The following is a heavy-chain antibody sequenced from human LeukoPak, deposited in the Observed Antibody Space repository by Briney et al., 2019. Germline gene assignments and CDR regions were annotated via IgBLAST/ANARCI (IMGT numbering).Heavy chain of an antibody. CDR2: VSGSGHTT. V-gene: IGHV3-23*01. CDR1: GFTFSSYA. J-gene: IGHJ4*02. D-gene: IGHD3-22*01. CDR3: ARDNYYYDSSGYPDY. Sequence: PGGSLRLSCAASGFTFSSYALSWVRQAPGKGMEWVSTVSGSGHTTYYADSVKGRFTISRDNSKNTLYLQMNSLRAEDTAVYYCARDNYYYDSSGYPDYWGQGTLVTVSS.